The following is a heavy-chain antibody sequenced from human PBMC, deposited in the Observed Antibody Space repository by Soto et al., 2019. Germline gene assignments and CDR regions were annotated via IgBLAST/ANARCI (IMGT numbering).Heavy chain of an antibody. CDR1: EFTVSSNY. J-gene: IGHJ4*02. D-gene: IGHD5-18*01. V-gene: IGHV3-53*01. CDR2: IHSGGST. CDR3: ARTRGYSYGYYLEY. Sequence: GGSLRLSCAASEFTVSSNYRSSVRHAPGKGLEWVSVIHSGGSTYYAGSVKGRFTISRDNSKNTLYLQMNSLRAEDTAVYYCARTRGYSYGYYLEYWGQGTLVTVSS.